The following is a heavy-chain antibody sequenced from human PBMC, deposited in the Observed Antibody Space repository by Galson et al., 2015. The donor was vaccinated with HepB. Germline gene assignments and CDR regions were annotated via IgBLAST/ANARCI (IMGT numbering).Heavy chain of an antibody. CDR3: ARDPGYSLDY. CDR1: GDSVSNNSPA. J-gene: IGHJ4*02. Sequence: CAISGDSVSNNSPAWNWIRQFPSRGLEWLGRTYYRTKWYIDYAESVKSRITINRDTSKNQFSLQLNSVTPDDTGVYYCARDPGYSLDYWGQGTQVTVSS. D-gene: IGHD5-18*01. V-gene: IGHV6-1*01. CDR2: TYYRTKWYI.